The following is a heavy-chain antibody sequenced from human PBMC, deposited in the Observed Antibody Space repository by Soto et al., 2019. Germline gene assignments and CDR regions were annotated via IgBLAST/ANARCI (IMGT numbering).Heavy chain of an antibody. V-gene: IGHV4-39*01. CDR1: GGSISSSSYY. Sequence: SETLSLTGTVSGGSISSSSYYWGWIRQPPGKGLEWIGSIYYSGSTYYNPSVKSRVTISVDTSKNQFSLKLSSVTAADAAVYYCAKLVGGYYSSTSSHLYYYYYGMDVWGQGTKVTVSS. CDR3: AKLVGGYYSSTSSHLYYYYYGMDV. D-gene: IGHD2-2*01. J-gene: IGHJ6*02. CDR2: IYYSGST.